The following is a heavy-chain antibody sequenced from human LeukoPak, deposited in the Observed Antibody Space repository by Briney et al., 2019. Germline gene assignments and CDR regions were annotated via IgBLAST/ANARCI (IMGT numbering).Heavy chain of an antibody. CDR2: IYSGVST. CDR1: GFTVSSNY. V-gene: IGHV3-66*01. Sequence: SGGSLRLSCAASGFTVSSNYMSWVRQAPGKGLEWVSVIYSGVSTNYADSVKGRLTISRDNSKNSLYLQKSSLRAEDTAVYYCACGDHLDYWGQGTLVTVSS. CDR3: ACGDHLDY. J-gene: IGHJ4*02. D-gene: IGHD4-17*01.